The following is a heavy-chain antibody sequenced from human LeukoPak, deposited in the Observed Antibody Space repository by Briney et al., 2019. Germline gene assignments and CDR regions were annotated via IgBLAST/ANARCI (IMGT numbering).Heavy chain of an antibody. V-gene: IGHV3-66*01. CDR2: IYSGGST. J-gene: IGHJ4*02. D-gene: IGHD2-2*01. CDR1: GFTVSSNY. Sequence: PGGSLRLSCAASGFTVSSNYMSWVRQAPGKGLEWVSVIYSGGSTYYADSVKGRFTISRANSKNTLYLQMNSLRAEDTAVYYCARDRRSSYCSSTSCYGAFDYWGQGTLVTVSS. CDR3: ARDRRSSYCSSTSCYGAFDY.